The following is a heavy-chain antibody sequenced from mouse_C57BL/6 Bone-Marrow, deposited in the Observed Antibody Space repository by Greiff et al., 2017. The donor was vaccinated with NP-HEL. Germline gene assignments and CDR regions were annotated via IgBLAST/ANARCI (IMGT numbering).Heavy chain of an antibody. V-gene: IGHV1-9*01. CDR3: AFYYDYPPFAY. D-gene: IGHD2-4*01. CDR2: ILPGSGST. J-gene: IGHJ3*01. CDR1: GYTFTGYW. Sequence: QVQLQQSGAELMKPGASVKLSCKATGYTFTGYWIEWVKQRPGHGLEWIGEILPGSGSTNYNEKFKGKATFTADTYSNTAYMQLSSLTTEDSAIYYCAFYYDYPPFAYWGQGTLVTVSA.